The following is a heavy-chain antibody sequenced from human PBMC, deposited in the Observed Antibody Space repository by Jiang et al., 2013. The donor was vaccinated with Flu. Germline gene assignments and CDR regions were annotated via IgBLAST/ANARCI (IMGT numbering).Heavy chain of an antibody. CDR3: ARDLLKGYYDSSGYYYYYYYGMDV. V-gene: IGHV3-30*03. J-gene: IGHJ6*02. Sequence: VQLLESGGGVVQPGRSLRLSCAASGFTFSSYGMHWVRQAPGKGLEWVAVISYDGSNKYYADSVKGRFTISRDNSKNTLYLQMNSLRAEDTAVYYCARDLLKGYYDSSGYYYYYYYGMDVWGQGTTVTVSS. CDR1: GFTFSSYG. CDR2: ISYDGSNK. D-gene: IGHD3-22*01.